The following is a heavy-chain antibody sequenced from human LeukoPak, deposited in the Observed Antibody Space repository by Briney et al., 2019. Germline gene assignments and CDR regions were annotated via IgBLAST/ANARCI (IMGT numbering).Heavy chain of an antibody. Sequence: PSETLSLTCAVSGYSISSGYYWGLIRQPPGKGQEWIGSIYHSGSTYYNPSLKSRVTISVDTSKNQFSLQLSAVTAADTAVYYCARRVSSGWYLDYWGQGTLVTVSS. CDR3: ARRVSSGWYLDY. CDR2: IYHSGST. D-gene: IGHD6-19*01. V-gene: IGHV4-38-2*01. CDR1: GYSISSGYY. J-gene: IGHJ4*02.